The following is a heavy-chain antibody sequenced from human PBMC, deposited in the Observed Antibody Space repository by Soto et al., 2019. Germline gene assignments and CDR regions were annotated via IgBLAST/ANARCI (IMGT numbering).Heavy chain of an antibody. CDR3: AKLIGVLRPSYSLDV. CDR1: GFSFKNDA. J-gene: IGHJ6*02. CDR2: MTGGGTT. Sequence: PGGSLRLASPVYGFSFKNDAMTWVRKCPGKGLQWVSLMTGGGTTDYADSAKGRFIISRDNSKNTLSLQMHNLRADDTALYYCAKLIGVLRPSYSLDVPGPATIVTRS. D-gene: IGHD3-22*01. V-gene: IGHV3-23*01.